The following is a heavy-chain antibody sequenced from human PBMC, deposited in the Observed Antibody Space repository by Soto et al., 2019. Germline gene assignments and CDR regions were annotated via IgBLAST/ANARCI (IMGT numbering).Heavy chain of an antibody. J-gene: IGHJ5*02. V-gene: IGHV4-30-4*01. CDR2: IYYSGST. CDR3: ASLMAAEGIHQLNWSDP. Sequence: SETLSLTCTVSGGSIGSLDYYWIWIRQPPGKGLEWIGYIYYSGSTYSNPSLKSRVTISIDTSKKQFSLKLSSVTAADTAVYYCASLMAAEGIHQLNWSDPLGHGTLVNVSS. CDR1: GGSIGSLDYY. D-gene: IGHD2-8*01.